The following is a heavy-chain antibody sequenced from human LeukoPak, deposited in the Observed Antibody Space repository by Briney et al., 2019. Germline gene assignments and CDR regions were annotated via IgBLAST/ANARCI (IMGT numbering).Heavy chain of an antibody. Sequence: ASVKVSCKASGYTFTSYGISWVRQAPGQGLEWMGWISAYNGNTNYAQKRQGRVTMTTDTSTSTAYMELRSLRSDDTAVYYCARDVLLRYFDWLPYYYYYYMDVWGKGTTVTVSS. CDR1: GYTFTSYG. D-gene: IGHD3-9*01. CDR2: ISAYNGNT. V-gene: IGHV1-18*01. J-gene: IGHJ6*03. CDR3: ARDVLLRYFDWLPYYYYYYMDV.